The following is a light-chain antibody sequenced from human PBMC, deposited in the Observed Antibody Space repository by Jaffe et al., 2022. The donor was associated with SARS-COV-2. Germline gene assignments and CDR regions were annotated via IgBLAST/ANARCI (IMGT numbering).Light chain of an antibody. Sequence: EIVLTQSPGTLSLSPGERATLSCRASQGVTSTYFAWYQQIPGQAPRLLIYSASTRATGVPDRFSGGVSGTDFTLTISRLEPEDFAVYYCHQYATSPWTFGQGTKVEVK. V-gene: IGKV3-20*01. CDR2: SAS. CDR3: HQYATSPWT. J-gene: IGKJ1*01. CDR1: QGVTSTY.